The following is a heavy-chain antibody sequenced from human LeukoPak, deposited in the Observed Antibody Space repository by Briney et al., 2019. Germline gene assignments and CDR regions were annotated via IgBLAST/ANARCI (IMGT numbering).Heavy chain of an antibody. V-gene: IGHV3-23*01. D-gene: IGHD3-10*01. J-gene: IGHJ5*02. Sequence: PGGSLRLSCAASGFTFSSYAMSWVRQAPGKGLEWVSAISGSGGSTYYADSVKGRFTISRDNSKNTLYLQMNSLRAEDTAVYYCAKAGVTMVRGVAPNPRRHPGYNWFDPWGQGTLVTVSS. CDR2: ISGSGGST. CDR3: AKAGVTMVRGVAPNPRRHPGYNWFDP. CDR1: GFTFSSYA.